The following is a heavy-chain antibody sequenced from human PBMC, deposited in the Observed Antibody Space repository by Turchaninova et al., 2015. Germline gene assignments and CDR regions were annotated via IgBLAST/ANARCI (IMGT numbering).Heavy chain of an antibody. CDR1: GFTCRSYW. D-gene: IGHD5-18*01. Sequence: EVQLVGSGGGLVQPGGSLRRSVAASGFTCRSYWMRWVRQATGKGLEWVANIKQYVSEKCYVDSVKGRFTISRDNAKNSLYLQMNSLRAEDTAVYYCARRSRSGYRAYYFDYWGQGTLVTVSS. J-gene: IGHJ4*02. CDR3: ARRSRSGYRAYYFDY. CDR2: IKQYVSEK. V-gene: IGHV3-7*03.